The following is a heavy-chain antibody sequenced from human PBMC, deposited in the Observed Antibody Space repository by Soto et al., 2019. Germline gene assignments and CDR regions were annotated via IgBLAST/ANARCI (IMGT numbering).Heavy chain of an antibody. CDR1: GYTFTDYY. D-gene: IGHD2-21*02. CDR2: LNPNSGDT. V-gene: IGHV1-2*02. CDR3: ARQLAYCGGDCYTEPIDY. J-gene: IGHJ4*02. Sequence: QAQLVQSGAEVERPGASVKVSCKASGYTFTDYYIHWVRQAPGQGLEWLGWLNPNSGDTKYAQKFQGRVTMTRDTSITTAYMELRRLRADDTAVYYCARQLAYCGGDCYTEPIDYWGQGTLFTVSS.